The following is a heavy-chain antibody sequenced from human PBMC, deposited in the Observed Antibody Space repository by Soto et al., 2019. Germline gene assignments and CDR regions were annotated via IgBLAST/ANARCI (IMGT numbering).Heavy chain of an antibody. CDR3: ITDYYDATGYYGYFQY. D-gene: IGHD3-22*01. J-gene: IGHJ1*01. V-gene: IGHV3-15*01. Sequence: EVQLVESGGGLVKPGGSLRLSCAASGFTFSNAWMSWVRQAPGKGLEWVGRIKSKKDGGATDFAAPVKGRFAISRGDLKNTLYLQMNSLKTEDTAVYFCITDYYDATGYYGYFQYWGQGTLLTVSS. CDR1: GFTFSNAW. CDR2: IKSKKDGGAT.